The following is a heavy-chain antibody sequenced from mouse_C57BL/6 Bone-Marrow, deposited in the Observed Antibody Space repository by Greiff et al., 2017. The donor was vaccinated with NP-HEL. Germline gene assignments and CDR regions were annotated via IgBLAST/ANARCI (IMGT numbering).Heavy chain of an antibody. CDR3: TRDYGYEFAY. Sequence: VQLQQSGAELVRPGASVTLSCKASGYTFTDYVMHWVKQTPVQGLEWIGAIDPETGGTAYNQKFKGKAILTADKSSSTAYMELRSLTSEDSAVYYCTRDYGYEFAYWGQGTLVTVSA. D-gene: IGHD2-2*01. J-gene: IGHJ3*01. CDR2: IDPETGGT. CDR1: GYTFTDYV. V-gene: IGHV1-15*01.